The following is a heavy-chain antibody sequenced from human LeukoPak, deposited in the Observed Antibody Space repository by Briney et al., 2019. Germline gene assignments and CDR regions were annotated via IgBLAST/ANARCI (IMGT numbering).Heavy chain of an antibody. CDR3: ARDRPYGSGRERYFAY. D-gene: IGHD3-10*01. V-gene: IGHV3-48*03. CDR1: GFTFSSYE. Sequence: PGGSLRLSCAASGFTFSSYEMNWVRQAPGKGLEWVSYISSSGSTIYYADSVKGRFTISRDNAKNSLYLQMNSLRAEDTAVYYCARDRPYGSGRERYFAYSSQGTLVTVSS. J-gene: IGHJ4*02. CDR2: ISSSGSTI.